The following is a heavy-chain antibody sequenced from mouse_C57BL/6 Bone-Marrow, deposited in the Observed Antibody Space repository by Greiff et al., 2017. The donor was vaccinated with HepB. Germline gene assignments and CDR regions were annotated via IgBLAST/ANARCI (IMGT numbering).Heavy chain of an antibody. CDR3: AREGVITTVVARAMDY. CDR2: ISYDGSN. CDR1: GYSITSGYY. V-gene: IGHV3-6*01. Sequence: EVHLVESGPGLVKPSQSLSLTCSVTGYSITSGYYWNWIRQFPGNKLEWMGYISYDGSNNYNPSLKNRISITRDTSKNQFFLKLNSVTTEDTATYYCAREGVITTVVARAMDYWGQGTSVTVSS. J-gene: IGHJ4*01. D-gene: IGHD1-1*01.